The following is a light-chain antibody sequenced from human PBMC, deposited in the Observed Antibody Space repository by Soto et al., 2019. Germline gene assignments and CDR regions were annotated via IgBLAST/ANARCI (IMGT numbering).Light chain of an antibody. CDR3: QAYDYSLTASV. J-gene: IGLJ3*02. CDR1: SSNLGAGYD. CDR2: GNR. Sequence: QSVLTQPPSVSGAPGQRVTISCTGNSSNLGAGYDVQWYQQLPAAAPKLVIFGNRNRPSGVPERFSGSKAGTSASLAITGLQAEDESDYYCQAYDYSLTASVFGGGTKVTVL. V-gene: IGLV1-40*01.